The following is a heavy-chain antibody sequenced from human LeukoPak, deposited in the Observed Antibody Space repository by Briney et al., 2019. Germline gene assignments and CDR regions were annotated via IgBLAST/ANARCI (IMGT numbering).Heavy chain of an antibody. J-gene: IGHJ3*01. CDR3: AREWSAFDF. V-gene: IGHV3-11*01. CDR2: IGGSEGHT. D-gene: IGHD1-26*01. Sequence: PGWSLRLSCAASGFTISDYYMHWIRQTPGKGLEWVSFIGGSEGHTYYADSVKGRFAISRDNTENSLYLQMNSLRADDTAVYYCAREWSAFDFWGQGTIVAVSS. CDR1: GFTISDYY.